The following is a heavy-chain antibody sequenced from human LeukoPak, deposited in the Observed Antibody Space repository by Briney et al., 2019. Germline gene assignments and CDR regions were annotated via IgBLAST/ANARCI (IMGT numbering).Heavy chain of an antibody. D-gene: IGHD4-17*01. J-gene: IGHJ6*03. CDR2: IIPIFGTA. CDR3: ARADYGDYGTAYYYYMDV. V-gene: IGHV1-69*01. CDR1: GGTFSSYA. Sequence: SVKVSCKASGGTFSSYAISWVRQAPGQGLEWMGGIIPIFGTANYAQKFQGRVTITADESTRTAYMELSSLRSEDTAVYYCARADYGDYGTAYYYYMDVWGKGNTVTISS.